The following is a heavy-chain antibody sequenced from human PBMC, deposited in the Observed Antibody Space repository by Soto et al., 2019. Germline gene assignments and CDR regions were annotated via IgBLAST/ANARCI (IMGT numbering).Heavy chain of an antibody. D-gene: IGHD3-22*01. CDR2: ISAYNGNT. CDR3: ARDSYYYDSSGYYEPDY. J-gene: IGHJ4*02. CDR1: GYTFTSYG. V-gene: IGHV1-18*01. Sequence: QVQLVQSGAEVKKPGASVKVSCKASGYTFTSYGISWVRQAPGQGLEWMGWISAYNGNTNYAQKLQGRVTMTTDTSTSTAYMELRSLISDDTAVYYCARDSYYYDSSGYYEPDYWGQGTLVNVSS.